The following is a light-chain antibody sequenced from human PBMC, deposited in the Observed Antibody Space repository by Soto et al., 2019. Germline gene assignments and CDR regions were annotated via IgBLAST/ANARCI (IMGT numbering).Light chain of an antibody. CDR2: WAS. Sequence: DIVMTQSPDSLGMSLGERATINCKSSQNILYKSKNKNYLAWYQQKPGQPPKLLIYWASTRESGVPDRFSGSGSGTDFTLTINGLQAEDVAVYFCQQYHTTPFTFGPGTKVDIE. CDR3: QQYHTTPFT. J-gene: IGKJ3*01. V-gene: IGKV4-1*01. CDR1: QNILYKSKNKNY.